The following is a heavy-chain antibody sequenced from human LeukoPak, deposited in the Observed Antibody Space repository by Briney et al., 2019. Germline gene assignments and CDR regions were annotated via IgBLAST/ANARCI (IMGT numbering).Heavy chain of an antibody. D-gene: IGHD2-8*01. CDR3: ARLPRGVGAFDI. V-gene: IGHV4-39*01. J-gene: IGHJ3*02. Sequence: SETLSLTCTVSGGSISSSSYYWGWIRQPPGKGLEWIGSIYYSGSTYYNPSLKSRVTISVDTSKNQFSLKLSSVTVADTAVYYCARLPRGVGAFDIWGQGTMVTVSS. CDR1: GGSISSSSYY. CDR2: IYYSGST.